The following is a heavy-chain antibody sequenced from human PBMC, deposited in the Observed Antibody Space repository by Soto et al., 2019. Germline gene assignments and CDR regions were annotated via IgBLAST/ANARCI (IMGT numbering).Heavy chain of an antibody. CDR3: ERAPNPLAHNFFDP. CDR2: IHSGGST. D-gene: IGHD3-3*02. CDR1: GGSVSSPFYY. V-gene: IGHV4-39*01. J-gene: IGHJ5*02. Sequence: SETLSLTCTVSGGSVSSPFYYWTWIRQAPGKGLEWIGSIHSGGSTYYNSPLKSRVSTSVDTSKNQFSLRLSSVTAADTAVYYCERAPNPLAHNFFDPWGQGTLVTVSS.